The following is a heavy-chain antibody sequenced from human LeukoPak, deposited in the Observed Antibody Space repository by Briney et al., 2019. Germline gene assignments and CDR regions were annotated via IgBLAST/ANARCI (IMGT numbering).Heavy chain of an antibody. CDR2: ISYDGSNK. CDR1: GFTFSSYA. D-gene: IGHD3/OR15-3a*01. CDR3: ARVIGR. J-gene: IGHJ4*02. V-gene: IGHV3-30*14. Sequence: ESGRSLRLSCAASGFTFSSYAMHWVRQAPGKGLEWVAVISYDGSNKYYADSVKGRFTISRDNSKNTLYLQMNSLRAEDTAVYYCARVIGRWGQGTLVTVSS.